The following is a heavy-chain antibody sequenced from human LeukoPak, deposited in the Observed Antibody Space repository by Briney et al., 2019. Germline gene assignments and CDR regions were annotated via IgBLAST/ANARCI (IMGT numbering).Heavy chain of an antibody. D-gene: IGHD4-11*01. CDR3: ARARASSTVTTGAFQYYYGMDV. V-gene: IGHV1-69*04. CDR2: IIPIFGIA. CDR1: GGTFSSYA. Sequence: SVKVSCKASGGTFSSYAISWVRQAPGQGLEWMERIIPIFGIANYAQKFQGRVTITADKSTSTAYMELSSLRSEDTAVYYCARARASSTVTTGAFQYYYGMDVWGQGTTVTVSS. J-gene: IGHJ6*02.